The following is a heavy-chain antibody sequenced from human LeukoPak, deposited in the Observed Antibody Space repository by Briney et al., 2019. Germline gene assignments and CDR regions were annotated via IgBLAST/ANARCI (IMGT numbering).Heavy chain of an antibody. J-gene: IGHJ3*02. CDR1: GGSISSYY. CDR2: IYYSGST. Sequence: SETLSLTCTVSGGSISSYYWSWIRQPPGKGLEWIGYIYYSGSTKYNPSLKSRVTISVDTSKNQFSLKLSSVTAADTAVYYCAREGGYSSGYAFDIWGQGTMVTVSS. CDR3: AREGGYSSGYAFDI. D-gene: IGHD6-19*01. V-gene: IGHV4-59*01.